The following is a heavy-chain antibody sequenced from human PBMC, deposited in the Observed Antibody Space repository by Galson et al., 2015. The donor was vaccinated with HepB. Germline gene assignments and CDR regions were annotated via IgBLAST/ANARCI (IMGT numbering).Heavy chain of an antibody. V-gene: IGHV3-23*01. CDR3: AKDGVGAAAASIYYYYMDV. D-gene: IGHD6-13*01. CDR2: ISGSGGST. J-gene: IGHJ6*03. Sequence: SLRLSCAASGFTFSSYAMSWVRQAPGKGLEWVSAISGSGGSTYYADSVKGRFTISRDNSKNTLYLQMNSLRAEDTAVYYCAKDGVGAAAASIYYYYMDVWGKGTTVTVSS. CDR1: GFTFSSYA.